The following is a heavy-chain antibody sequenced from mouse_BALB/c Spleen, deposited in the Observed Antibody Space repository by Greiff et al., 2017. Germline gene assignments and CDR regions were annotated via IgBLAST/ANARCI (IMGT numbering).Heavy chain of an antibody. V-gene: IGHV6-6*02. CDR1: GFTFSSYW. Sequence: DVKLVESGGGLVQPGGSLKLSCVASGFTFSSYWMSWVRQSPEKGLEWVAEIRLKSDNYATHYAESVKGKFTISRDDSKSRLYLQMNSLRAEDTGIHYCTTATWFADWGQGTLVTVSA. D-gene: IGHD1-2*01. J-gene: IGHJ3*01. CDR3: TTATWFAD. CDR2: IRLKSDNYAT.